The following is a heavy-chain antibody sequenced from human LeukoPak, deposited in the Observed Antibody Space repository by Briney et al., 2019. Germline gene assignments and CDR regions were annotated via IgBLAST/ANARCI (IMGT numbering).Heavy chain of an antibody. V-gene: IGHV4-39*07. J-gene: IGHJ4*02. Sequence: PSETLSLTCTVSGGSISSSAYYWGWIGQPPGKGLEWIGSIYYRGSTYYNPSLKSRVTISVDTSKNQFSLKLTSVTAADTAVYYCARGHYFDGRGYSYIGYWGQGTLVNVSS. CDR2: IYYRGST. CDR1: GGSISSSAYY. CDR3: ARGHYFDGRGYSYIGY. D-gene: IGHD3-22*01.